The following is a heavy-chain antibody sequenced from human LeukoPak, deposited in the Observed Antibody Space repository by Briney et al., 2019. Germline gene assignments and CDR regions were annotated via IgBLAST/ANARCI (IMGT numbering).Heavy chain of an antibody. Sequence: GGTLRLSCAASGFTFSSYAMSWVRQAPGKGLEWVSAIRDSGGSTYYADSVKGRFTISRDNSKNTLYLQMNSLRAEDTAVYYCEKDTVKGSYSVFDYWGQGTLVTVSS. J-gene: IGHJ4*02. V-gene: IGHV3-23*01. CDR1: GFTFSSYA. CDR3: EKDTVKGSYSVFDY. D-gene: IGHD1-26*01. CDR2: IRDSGGST.